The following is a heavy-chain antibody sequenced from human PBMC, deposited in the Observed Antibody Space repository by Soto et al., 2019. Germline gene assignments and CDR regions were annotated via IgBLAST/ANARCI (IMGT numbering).Heavy chain of an antibody. CDR2: TYYRSKWYN. D-gene: IGHD2-15*01. Sequence: HSQTLSLTCAISGDSVSSNSAAWNWIRQSPSRGLEWLGRTYYRSKWYNDYAVSVKSRITINPDTSKNQFSLHLNSVTPEVTAVYYCAREVRCSGGSCYSAWGQGTLVTVSS. CDR3: AREVRCSGGSCYSA. J-gene: IGHJ5*02. V-gene: IGHV6-1*01. CDR1: GDSVSSNSAA.